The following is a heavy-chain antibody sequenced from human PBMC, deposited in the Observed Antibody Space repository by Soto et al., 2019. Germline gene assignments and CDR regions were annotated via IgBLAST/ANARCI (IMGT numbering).Heavy chain of an antibody. D-gene: IGHD6-25*01. CDR3: TREAGWQRMVPYD. J-gene: IGHJ4*02. V-gene: IGHV1-18*04. CDR1: GYTFTSYG. CDR2: ISAFNGDT. Sequence: QVQLEQSGSEVKKPGASVNVSCKAFGYTFTSYGFIWVRQVPGQGLEWLGWISAFNGDTQYAQTMKGRLTVTTETSTTSVHMELRRLTPADTAVYYCTREAGWQRMVPYDWGQGTLVTVS.